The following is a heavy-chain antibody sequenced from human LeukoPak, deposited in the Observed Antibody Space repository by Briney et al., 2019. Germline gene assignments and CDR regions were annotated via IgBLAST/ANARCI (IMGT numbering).Heavy chain of an antibody. J-gene: IGHJ4*02. V-gene: IGHV4-38-2*02. Sequence: NPSETLSLTCSVSGYSISSGWYWGWIRQPPGKGLEWIGYIYYSGSTNYNPSLKSRVTISVDTSKNQFSLKLSSVTAADTAVYYCAGGAASYLGYWGQGTLVTVSS. CDR2: IYYSGST. CDR1: GYSISSGWY. CDR3: AGGAASYLGY. D-gene: IGHD3-16*01.